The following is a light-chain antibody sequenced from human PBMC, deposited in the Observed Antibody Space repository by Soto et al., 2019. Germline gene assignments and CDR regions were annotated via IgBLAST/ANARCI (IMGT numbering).Light chain of an antibody. CDR2: EVR. V-gene: IGLV2-14*01. CDR1: TSDVGGFNY. CDR3: SSYTPSSTGV. Sequence: QSALTQPASVSGSPGQSITISCTGTTSDVGGFNYVSWYQQHPGRAPKLMIYEVRNRPSGVSNRFSGSKSGNTASLTISGLQAEDEADYYCSSYTPSSTGVFGGGTKLTVL. J-gene: IGLJ3*02.